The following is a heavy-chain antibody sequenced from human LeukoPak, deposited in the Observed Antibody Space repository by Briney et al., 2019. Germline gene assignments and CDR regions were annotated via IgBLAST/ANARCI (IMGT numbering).Heavy chain of an antibody. J-gene: IGHJ3*02. D-gene: IGHD3/OR15-3a*01. CDR1: GGSIISSSYY. CDR3: ARGGLISLANTPLGAFDI. CDR2: IYYSGST. Sequence: SETLSLTCTVSGGSIISSSYYWGWIRQPPGKGLEWIGSIYYSGSTYYNPSLKSRVTISVDTSKNQFSLQLNSVTPEDTAMYYCARGGLISLANTPLGAFDIWGQGTMVSVSS. V-gene: IGHV4-39*07.